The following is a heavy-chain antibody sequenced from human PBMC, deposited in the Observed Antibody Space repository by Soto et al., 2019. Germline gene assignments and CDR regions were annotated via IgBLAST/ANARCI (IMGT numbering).Heavy chain of an antibody. CDR2: IYYSGST. CDR3: ARGVGYGDPLDY. J-gene: IGHJ4*02. V-gene: IGHV4-31*03. Sequence: QVQLQESGPGLVKPSQTLSLTCTVSGGSISSGGYYWSWIRQHPGKGLEWIGYIYYSGSTYYNPYLKSRVTRPVDTSKNQSSRKRSSVTAADTAVYYCARGVGYGDPLDYWGQGTLVTVSS. CDR1: GGSISSGGYY. D-gene: IGHD4-17*01.